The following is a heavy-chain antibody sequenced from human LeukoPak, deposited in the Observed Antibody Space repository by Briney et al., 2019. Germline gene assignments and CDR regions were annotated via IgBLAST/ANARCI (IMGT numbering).Heavy chain of an antibody. J-gene: IGHJ6*03. V-gene: IGHV3-23*01. CDR3: AKRADGCSGVSCYYYYMDV. CDR2: ISGVGDST. D-gene: IGHD2-15*01. Sequence: GRSLRLSCAASGFTFSNYAMNWVRQAPGEGLEWVSTISGVGDSTYYAESVKGRFTMSRDNSKNTVYLQMNSLRVEDTAIYYCAKRADGCSGVSCYYYYMDVWGKGTTVTVSS. CDR1: GFTFSNYA.